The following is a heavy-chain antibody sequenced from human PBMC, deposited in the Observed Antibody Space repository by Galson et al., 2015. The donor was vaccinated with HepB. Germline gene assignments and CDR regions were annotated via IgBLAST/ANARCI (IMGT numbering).Heavy chain of an antibody. J-gene: IGHJ6*02. CDR1: GFTFSNYS. CDR3: ARDGVYYDSSGYHYYYGMDV. Sequence: SLRLSCAASGFTFSNYSMNWVRQAPGKGLEWVSSVSNSSIYIYYADSVKGRFTISRDNAKNSLYLQMNSLRAEDTAVYYCARDGVYYDSSGYHYYYGMDVWGQGTTVTVSS. V-gene: IGHV3-21*01. D-gene: IGHD3-22*01. CDR2: VSNSSIYI.